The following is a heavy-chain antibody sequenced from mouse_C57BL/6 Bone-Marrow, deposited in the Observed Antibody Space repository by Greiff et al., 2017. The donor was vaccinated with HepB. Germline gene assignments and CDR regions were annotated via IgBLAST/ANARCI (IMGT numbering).Heavy chain of an antibody. Sequence: EVKLQESGGGLVKPGGSLKLSCAASGFTFSSYAMSWVRQTPEKRLEWVATISDGGSYTYYPDNVKGRFTISRDNAKNNLYLQMSHLKSEDTAMYYCARDEGSSLFDYWGQGTTLTVSS. J-gene: IGHJ2*01. V-gene: IGHV5-4*01. D-gene: IGHD1-1*01. CDR2: ISDGGSYT. CDR1: GFTFSSYA. CDR3: ARDEGSSLFDY.